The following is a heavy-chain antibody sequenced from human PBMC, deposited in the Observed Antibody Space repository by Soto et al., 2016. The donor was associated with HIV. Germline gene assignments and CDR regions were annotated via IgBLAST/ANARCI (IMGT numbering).Heavy chain of an antibody. V-gene: IGHV4-31*03. D-gene: IGHD5-18*01. Sequence: QVQLQESGPGLVKPSQTLSLTCTVSGASISSGGYYWNWIRQYPGKGLDWIGYISYSGSTYYNPSLKSRVTISEDTSKNQFSLKLSSVTAADTAVYYCAGVKGYSYGYWYFDLWGRGTWSLSPQ. J-gene: IGHJ2*01. CDR1: GASISSGGYY. CDR3: AGVKGYSYGYWYFDL. CDR2: ISYSGST.